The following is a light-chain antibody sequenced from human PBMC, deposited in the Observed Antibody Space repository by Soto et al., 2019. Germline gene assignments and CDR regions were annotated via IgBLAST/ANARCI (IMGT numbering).Light chain of an antibody. CDR3: WLYDGGAQLV. CDR1: TGAVTSGYY. CDR2: STS. Sequence: QTVVTQEPSLTVSPGGTVTLTCASSTGAVTSGYYPNWFQQQPGQEPLALIYSTSNKHSWTPARFSGSLLGGKSALTLSGVQPEEEAEYYCWLYDGGAQLVFGGGTKLTVL. J-gene: IGLJ2*01. V-gene: IGLV7-43*01.